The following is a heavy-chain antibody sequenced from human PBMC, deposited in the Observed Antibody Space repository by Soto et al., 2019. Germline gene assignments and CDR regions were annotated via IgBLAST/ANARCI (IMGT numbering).Heavy chain of an antibody. D-gene: IGHD3-10*01. CDR3: AKALWFGELLQHDPSRQKYYYYGMDV. J-gene: IGHJ6*02. Sequence: PGGSLRLSCAASGFTFSSYAMSWVRQAPGKGLEWVSAISGSGGSTYYADSVRGRFTISRDNSKNTLYLQMNSLRAEDTAIYYCAKALWFGELLQHDPSRQKYYYYGMDVWGQGTTVTVSS. V-gene: IGHV3-23*01. CDR1: GFTFSSYA. CDR2: ISGSGGST.